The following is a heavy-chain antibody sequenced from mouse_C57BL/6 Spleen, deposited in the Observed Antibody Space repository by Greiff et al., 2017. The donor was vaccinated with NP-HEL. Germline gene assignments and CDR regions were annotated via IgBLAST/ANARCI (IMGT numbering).Heavy chain of an antibody. CDR3: ARAYYGYDYFDY. CDR2: INYDGSST. CDR1: GFTFSDYY. Sequence: DVMLVESEGGLVQPGSSMKLSCTASGFTFSDYYMAWVRQVPEKGLEWVAYINYDGSSTYYLDSLKSRFIISRYNAKNMLYLQMSSLKSEDTATYYCARAYYGYDYFDYWGQGTTLTVSS. D-gene: IGHD2-9*01. V-gene: IGHV5-16*01. J-gene: IGHJ2*01.